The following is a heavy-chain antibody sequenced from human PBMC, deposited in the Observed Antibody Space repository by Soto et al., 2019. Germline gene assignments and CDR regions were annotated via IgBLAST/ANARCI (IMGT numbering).Heavy chain of an antibody. Sequence: PGGSLRLSCAASGFTFNTYWMHWFRQAPGKGLVWVSRINSGGGTTTYADSVKGRFTISRDNAKNTLYLQMNGLRAEDTVVYYCARWFTYGNFDYFDYWGQGTQVTVSS. D-gene: IGHD3-10*01. V-gene: IGHV3-74*01. CDR3: ARWFTYGNFDYFDY. J-gene: IGHJ4*02. CDR2: INSGGGTT. CDR1: GFTFNTYW.